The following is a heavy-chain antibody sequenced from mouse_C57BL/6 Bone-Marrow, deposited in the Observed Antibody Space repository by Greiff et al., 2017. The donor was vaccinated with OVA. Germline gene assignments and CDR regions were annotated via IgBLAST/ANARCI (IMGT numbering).Heavy chain of an antibody. D-gene: IGHD1-1*01. CDR3: ARQRFTTVVARDWYFDV. Sequence: EVQLVESGGGLVKPGGSLKLSCAASGFTFSSYGMSWVRQTPDKRLEWVATISSGGSYTYYPDSVKGRFTISRDNAKNTLYLQMSSLKSEDTAMYYCARQRFTTVVARDWYFDVWGTGTTVTVSS. J-gene: IGHJ1*03. V-gene: IGHV5-6*01. CDR1: GFTFSSYG. CDR2: ISSGGSYT.